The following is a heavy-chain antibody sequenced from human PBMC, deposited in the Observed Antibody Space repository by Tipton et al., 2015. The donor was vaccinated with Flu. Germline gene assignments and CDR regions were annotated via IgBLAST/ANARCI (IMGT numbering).Heavy chain of an antibody. D-gene: IGHD3-10*01. CDR2: IYTTGSV. Sequence: TLSLTCSISGGFITSGSYYWSWIRQSAGRGLEWIGRIYTTGSVNYNPSLRGRVTIAGDTSRNHFSLQLTSVTAADTAVYLCARSPSYSGSGIYPYYFDDWGQGTLVTVAS. CDR3: ARSPSYSGSGIYPYYFDD. V-gene: IGHV4-61*02. CDR1: GGFITSGSYY. J-gene: IGHJ4*02.